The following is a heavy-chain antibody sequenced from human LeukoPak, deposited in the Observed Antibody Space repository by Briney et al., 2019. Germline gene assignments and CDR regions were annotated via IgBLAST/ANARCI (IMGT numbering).Heavy chain of an antibody. D-gene: IGHD1-14*01. Sequence: GGSLRLSCAASGISVSTNYMTWVRQAPGKGLEWVSYISSSSSTIYYADSVKGRFTISRDNAKNSLYLQMNSLRAEDTAVYYCVLKWLNHAGRFWGQGTLVTVSS. CDR3: VLKWLNHAGRF. J-gene: IGHJ4*02. V-gene: IGHV3-48*04. CDR1: GISVSTNY. CDR2: ISSSSSTI.